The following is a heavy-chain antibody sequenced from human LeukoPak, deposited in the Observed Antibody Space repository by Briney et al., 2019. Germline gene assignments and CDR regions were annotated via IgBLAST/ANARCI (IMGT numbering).Heavy chain of an antibody. J-gene: IGHJ4*02. CDR1: GFTFSNHW. D-gene: IGHD2-15*01. V-gene: IGHV3-7*01. CDR3: ARGQWVAY. CDR2: IKQDGSDK. Sequence: PGGSLRLSCAAAGFTFSNHWMSWFRQTPGKGLEWVANIKQDGSDKYYVDSVKGRFTISRDNAKNSLYLQMNNLRDEDTAVYYCARGQWVAYWGQGTLVTVSS.